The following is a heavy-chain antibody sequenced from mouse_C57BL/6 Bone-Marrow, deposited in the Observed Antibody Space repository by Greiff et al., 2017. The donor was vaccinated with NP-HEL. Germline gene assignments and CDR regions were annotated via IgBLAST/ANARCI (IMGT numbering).Heavy chain of an antibody. Sequence: VKVVESGPELVKPGASVKISCKASGYAFSSSWMNWVKQRPGKGLEWIGRIYPGDGDTNYNGKFKGKATLTADKSSSTAYMQLSSLTSEDSAVYFCARDGYFAYWGQGTLVTVSA. CDR1: GYAFSSSW. CDR3: ARDGYFAY. D-gene: IGHD2-3*01. V-gene: IGHV1-82*01. CDR2: IYPGDGDT. J-gene: IGHJ3*01.